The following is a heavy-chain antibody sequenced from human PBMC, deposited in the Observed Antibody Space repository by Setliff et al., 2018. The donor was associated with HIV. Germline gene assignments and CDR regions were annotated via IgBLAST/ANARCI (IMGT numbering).Heavy chain of an antibody. Sequence: LSLTCTVSGDSLSFYYWSWIRQPPGKGLEWIGYMYYTGSTNYNPSLKSRVTISVDTSKNQFSLKLSSVTAADTAVYYCARAVAAFDMWGQGTMVTVSS. J-gene: IGHJ3*02. CDR1: GDSLSFYY. CDR3: ARAVAAFDM. CDR2: MYYTGST. D-gene: IGHD5-12*01. V-gene: IGHV4-59*01.